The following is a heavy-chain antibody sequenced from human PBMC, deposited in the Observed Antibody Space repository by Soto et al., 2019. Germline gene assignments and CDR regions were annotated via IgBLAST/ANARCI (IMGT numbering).Heavy chain of an antibody. CDR1: GFTFSSYA. Sequence: GGSLRLSCAASGFTFSSYAMSWVRQAPGKGLEWVSAISGSGGSTYYADSVKGRFTISRDNSKNTLYLQMNSLRAEDTAVYYCAKFTQQLVGHYYYYYGMDVWGQGTTVTVSS. D-gene: IGHD6-13*01. V-gene: IGHV3-23*01. CDR2: ISGSGGST. J-gene: IGHJ6*02. CDR3: AKFTQQLVGHYYYYYGMDV.